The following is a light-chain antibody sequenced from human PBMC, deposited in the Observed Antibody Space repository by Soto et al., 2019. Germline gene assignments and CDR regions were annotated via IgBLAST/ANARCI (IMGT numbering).Light chain of an antibody. CDR3: NSYTSSSTRV. J-gene: IGLJ1*01. CDR1: SSDVGGYNY. V-gene: IGLV2-14*01. CDR2: EVS. Sequence: QSVLTQPASVSGSPGQSITISCTVTSSDVGGYNYVSWYQQHPGKAPKLMIYEVSNRPSGVSNRFSGSKSGNTASLTISGLQTEDEADYYCNSYTSSSTRVFGTGTKVTVL.